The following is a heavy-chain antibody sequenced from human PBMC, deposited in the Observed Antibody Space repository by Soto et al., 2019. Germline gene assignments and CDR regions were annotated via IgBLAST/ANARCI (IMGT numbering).Heavy chain of an antibody. V-gene: IGHV5-51*01. CDR1: GYTFTDAW. CDR2: IYPSDSDT. D-gene: IGHD3-3*01. CDR3: ARGGVSTRTFDY. Sequence: PGESLKISCKASGYTFTDAWIGWVRQMPGKGLELMGIIYPSDSDTRYRPSFQGQVTISADKSISSAYLQWSSLRASDTAMYYCARGGVSTRTFDYWGQGTPVTVSS. J-gene: IGHJ4*02.